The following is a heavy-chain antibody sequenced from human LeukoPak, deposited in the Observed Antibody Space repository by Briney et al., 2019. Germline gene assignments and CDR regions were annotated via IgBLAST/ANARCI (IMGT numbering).Heavy chain of an antibody. CDR1: GFTFSGYA. CDR3: AKEASIAAAPFDY. Sequence: GGSLRLSCAASGFTFSGYAMHWVRQAPGKGLEWVAFIRYDGSNKYYVDSVKGRFTISRDNSKNTLYLQMNSLRAEDTAVYYCAKEASIAAAPFDYWGQGTLVTVSS. CDR2: IRYDGSNK. D-gene: IGHD6-13*01. V-gene: IGHV3-30*02. J-gene: IGHJ4*02.